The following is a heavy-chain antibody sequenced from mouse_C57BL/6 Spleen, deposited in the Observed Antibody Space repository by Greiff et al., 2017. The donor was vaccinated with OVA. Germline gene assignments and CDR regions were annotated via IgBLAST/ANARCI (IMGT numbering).Heavy chain of an antibody. CDR2: ISYDGSN. D-gene: IGHD2-14*01. V-gene: IGHV3-6*01. J-gene: IGHJ4*01. CDR3: AKEVRYDAYYYAMDY. Sequence: ESGPGLVKPSQSLSLTCSVTGYSITSGYYWNWIRQFPGNKLEWMGYISYDGSNNYNPSLKNRISITRDPSKNQFFLKLNSVTTEDTATYYWAKEVRYDAYYYAMDYWGQGTSVTVSS. CDR1: GYSITSGYY.